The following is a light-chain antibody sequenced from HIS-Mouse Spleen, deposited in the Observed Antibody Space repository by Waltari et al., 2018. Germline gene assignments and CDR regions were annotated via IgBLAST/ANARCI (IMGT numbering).Light chain of an antibody. V-gene: IGLV3-10*01. J-gene: IGLJ2*01. CDR1: ALPKKY. CDR3: YSTDSSGNHRV. CDR2: EDS. Sequence: SYELTQPPSVSVSPGQTARITCSGDALPKKYASLYQQKSGQAPELVIYEDSKRPSGIPERFSGSSSGTMATLTISGAQVEDEADYYCYSTDSSGNHRVFGGGTKLTVL.